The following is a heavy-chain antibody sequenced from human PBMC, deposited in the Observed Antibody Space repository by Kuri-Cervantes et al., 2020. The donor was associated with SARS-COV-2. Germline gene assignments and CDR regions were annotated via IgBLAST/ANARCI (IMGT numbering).Heavy chain of an antibody. CDR2: ISGSGGST. J-gene: IGHJ4*02. CDR1: GFTFSSYA. CDR3: ARGPFDY. Sequence: GESLKISCAASGFTFSSYAMSWVRQAPGKGLELVSAISGSGGSTYYADSVKGRFTITRDNAQTSLSLQMDDLGAEDTAVYYCARGPFDYWGQGTLVTVSS. V-gene: IGHV3-23*01.